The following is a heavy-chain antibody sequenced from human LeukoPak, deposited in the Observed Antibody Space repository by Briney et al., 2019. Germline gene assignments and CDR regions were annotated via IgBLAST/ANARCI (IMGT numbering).Heavy chain of an antibody. CDR3: ASGPLNNILTGYYRS. Sequence: SEXLXLTCTVSGGSISSYYWSWIRQPPGKGLEWIGYIYYSGSTNYNPSLKSRVTISVDTSKNQFSLKLSSVTAVDTAVYYCASGPLNNILTGYYRSWGQGTLVTVSS. D-gene: IGHD3-9*01. CDR2: IYYSGST. CDR1: GGSISSYY. J-gene: IGHJ4*02. V-gene: IGHV4-59*01.